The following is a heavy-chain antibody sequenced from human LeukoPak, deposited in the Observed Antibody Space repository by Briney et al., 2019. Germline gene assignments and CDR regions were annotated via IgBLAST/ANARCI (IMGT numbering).Heavy chain of an antibody. J-gene: IGHJ3*02. CDR2: IYYSGST. D-gene: IGHD3-3*01. V-gene: IGHV4-30-4*08. CDR1: GGSISSGDYY. CDR3: ARERAIFGVAPTSAAAFDI. Sequence: SQTLSLTCTVSGGSISSGDYYWSWIRQPPGKGLEWIGYIYYSGSTYYNPSLKSRVTISVDTSKNQFSLKLSSVTAADTAVYYCARERAIFGVAPTSAAAFDIWGQGTMVTVSS.